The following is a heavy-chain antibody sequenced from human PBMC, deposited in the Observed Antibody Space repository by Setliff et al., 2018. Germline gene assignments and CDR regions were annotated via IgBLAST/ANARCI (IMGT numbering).Heavy chain of an antibody. J-gene: IGHJ3*01. CDR3: VREYSGGGLT. D-gene: IGHD1-26*01. CDR2: ISVYNGNT. CDR1: GYPFNNYG. V-gene: IGHV1-18*01. Sequence: ASVKVSCKASGYPFNNYGISWLRQTPGQGLEWMGRISVYNGNTNYGQKYQGRVAMTTDTSTNTVYMELRSLRSDDTAVYFCVREYSGGGLTWGQGTMVTVSS.